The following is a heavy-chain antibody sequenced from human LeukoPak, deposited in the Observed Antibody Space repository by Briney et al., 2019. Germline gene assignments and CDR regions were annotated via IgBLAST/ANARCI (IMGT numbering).Heavy chain of an antibody. V-gene: IGHV3-74*01. D-gene: IGHD6-6*01. Sequence: GGSLRLSGTASGFSFSGHWMHWARQLPGKGLVWVSRISPTGSTTSYADSVKGRFTVSRDNAKNTLYLQVNNLRAEDTAVYYCARGPNSNWSGLDFWGQGTLLTVSS. CDR2: ISPTGSTT. CDR3: ARGPNSNWSGLDF. CDR1: GFSFSGHW. J-gene: IGHJ4*02.